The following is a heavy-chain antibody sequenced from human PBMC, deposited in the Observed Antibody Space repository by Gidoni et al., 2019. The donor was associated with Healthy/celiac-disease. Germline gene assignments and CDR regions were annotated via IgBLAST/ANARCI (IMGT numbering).Heavy chain of an antibody. J-gene: IGHJ5*02. CDR3: ASMGQLVVDWFDP. CDR1: GFTFSDYY. CDR2: ISSSSSYT. V-gene: IGHV3-11*05. Sequence: QVQLVESGGGLVKPGGSLRLSCAASGFTFSDYYMSWIRQAPGKGLEWVSYISSSSSYTNYADSVKGRFTISRDNAKNSLYLQMNSLRAEDTAVYYCASMGQLVVDWFDPWGQGTLVTVSS. D-gene: IGHD6-6*01.